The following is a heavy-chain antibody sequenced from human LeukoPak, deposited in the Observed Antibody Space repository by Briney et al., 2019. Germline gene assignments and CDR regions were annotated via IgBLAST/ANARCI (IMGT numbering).Heavy chain of an antibody. J-gene: IGHJ4*02. D-gene: IGHD6-19*01. CDR1: GFTFSSYS. CDR3: ARGLSSSGWAFDY. V-gene: IGHV3-21*01. Sequence: GGSLRLSCAASGFTFSSYSMNWVRQAPGKGLEWVSSISSSSSYIYYADSVKGRFTISRDNAKNSLYLQMNSLRAEDTAVYYCARGLSSSGWAFDYWGQGTLVTVSS. CDR2: ISSSSSYI.